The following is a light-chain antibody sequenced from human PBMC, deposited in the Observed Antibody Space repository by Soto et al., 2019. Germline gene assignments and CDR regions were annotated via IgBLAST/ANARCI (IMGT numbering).Light chain of an antibody. Sequence: QSALTQPRSVSGSPGQSVTISCTGTSSDIGGYNYVSWYQQHPGKAPKLMIYDVSKRPSGVPDRFSGSKSGNTASLTISGIQAEDEADFYCCSYTGNYTLVFGGGTKLTVL. CDR1: SSDIGGYNY. CDR3: CSYTGNYTLV. CDR2: DVS. J-gene: IGLJ2*01. V-gene: IGLV2-11*01.